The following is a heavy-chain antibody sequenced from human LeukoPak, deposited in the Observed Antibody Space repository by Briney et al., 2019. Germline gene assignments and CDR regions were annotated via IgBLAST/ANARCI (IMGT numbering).Heavy chain of an antibody. Sequence: GGSLRLSCAASGLSFISYWMSWVRQAPGKGLKWVANIKKDGSDKYYVDSVKGRFTISRDNAKNSLDLQMNSLRAEDTAVYYCARLLYGGLFDYWGQGTLVTVSS. CDR3: ARLLYGGLFDY. CDR1: GLSFISYW. CDR2: IKKDGSDK. V-gene: IGHV3-7*01. D-gene: IGHD2/OR15-2a*01. J-gene: IGHJ4*02.